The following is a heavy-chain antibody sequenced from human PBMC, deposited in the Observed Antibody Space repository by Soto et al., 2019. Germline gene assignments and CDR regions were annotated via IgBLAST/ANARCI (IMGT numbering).Heavy chain of an antibody. Sequence: ASVKVSCKASGYTFTRSGISWVRQAPGQGLEWMGWISTYNGDTNYAQTFQGRVTMTTDTSTSTVHMEVRSLRSDDTAVYYCARESLGPPGYDSSGYYWNWFDPWGQGTLVTVSS. CDR1: GYTFTRSG. CDR3: ARESLGPPGYDSSGYYWNWFDP. D-gene: IGHD3-22*01. CDR2: ISTYNGDT. J-gene: IGHJ5*02. V-gene: IGHV1-18*01.